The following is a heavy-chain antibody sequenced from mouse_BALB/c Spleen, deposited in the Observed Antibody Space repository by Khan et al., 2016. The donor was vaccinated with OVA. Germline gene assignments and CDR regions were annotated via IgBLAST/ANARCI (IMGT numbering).Heavy chain of an antibody. J-gene: IGHJ3*01. CDR3: ARGGGGNRFAY. Sequence: QMQLEESGAELVRPGVSVKISCKGSGYTFTDFTMHWVKQSHAKSLEWIGVISTYYGDATYNQKFKGKATMTVDKASSTAYMELARLTSEDSAIXYCARGGGGNRFAYWGQGTLVTVSA. CDR2: ISTYYGDA. V-gene: IGHV1S137*01. CDR1: GYTFTDFT.